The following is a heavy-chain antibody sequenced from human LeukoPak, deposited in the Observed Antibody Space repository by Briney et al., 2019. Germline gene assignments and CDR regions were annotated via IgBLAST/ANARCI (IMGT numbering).Heavy chain of an antibody. CDR2: INPNSGGT. V-gene: IGHV1-2*02. CDR1: GYTFTSYS. D-gene: IGHD2-2*01. J-gene: IGHJ4*02. CDR3: AREGTYCSSTSCYYGY. Sequence: ASVKVSCKASGYTFTSYSISWVRQAPGQGLEWMGWINPNSGGTNYAQKFQGRVTMTRDTSISTAYMELSRLRSDDTAVYYCAREGTYCSSTSCYYGYWGQGTLVTVSS.